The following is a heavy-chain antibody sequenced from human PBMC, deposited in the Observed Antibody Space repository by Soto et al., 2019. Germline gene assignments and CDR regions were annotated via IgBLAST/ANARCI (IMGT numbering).Heavy chain of an antibody. J-gene: IGHJ5*02. CDR2: IKQDGSEK. CDR1: GFTFSSYW. D-gene: IGHD3-3*01. CDR3: ARAEIWGYYDFWRSLPWFDP. Sequence: GGSLRLSCAASGFTFSSYWMSWVRQAPGKGLEWVANIKQDGSEKYYVDSVKGRFTISRDNAKNSLYLQMNSLRAEDTAVYYCARAEIWGYYDFWRSLPWFDPWGQGTLVTVSS. V-gene: IGHV3-7*03.